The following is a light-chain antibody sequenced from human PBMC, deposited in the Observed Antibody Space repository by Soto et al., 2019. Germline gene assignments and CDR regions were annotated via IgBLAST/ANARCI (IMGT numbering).Light chain of an antibody. CDR3: CSYAGSYTYV. CDR1: SSDVGGYNY. CDR2: DVS. J-gene: IGLJ1*01. V-gene: IGLV2-11*01. Sequence: QSVLTQPRSVSGSPGQSVTISCTGTSSDVGGYNYVSWYQQHPGKAPKLMIYDVSKRPSGVPDRFSGSKSGNTASLTISGLQAEDEAGYYCCSYAGSYTYVFGTGTKVTVL.